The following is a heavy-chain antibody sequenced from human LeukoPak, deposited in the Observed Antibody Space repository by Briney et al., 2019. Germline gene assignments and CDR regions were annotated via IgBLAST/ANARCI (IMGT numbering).Heavy chain of an antibody. V-gene: IGHV3-9*01. J-gene: IGHJ4*02. CDR3: ARHYGGLDY. CDR1: GFTFDDYA. Sequence: GGSLRLSCAASGFTFDDYAMHWVRQAPGKGLEWVSGISWNSGSIGYADSVKGRFTISRDNAKNSLYLQMNSLRAEDTAVYYCARHYGGLDYWGQGTLVTVSS. D-gene: IGHD4-23*01. CDR2: ISWNSGSI.